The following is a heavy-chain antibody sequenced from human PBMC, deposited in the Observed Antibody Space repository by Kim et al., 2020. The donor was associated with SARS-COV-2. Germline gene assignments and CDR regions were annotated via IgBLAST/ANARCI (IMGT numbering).Heavy chain of an antibody. J-gene: IGHJ1*01. CDR2: IYYSGNT. V-gene: IGHV4-59*01. CDR1: GGSISNYF. D-gene: IGHD6-13*01. CDR3: ASMIAAAGTEYFQH. Sequence: SETLSLTCTVSGGSISNYFWSWIRQPPGKGLEWIGYIYYSGNTNYNPSLRSRVTMSADTSKNQFSLKLSSVTAADTAVYYCASMIAAAGTEYFQHWGQGTLVTVSS.